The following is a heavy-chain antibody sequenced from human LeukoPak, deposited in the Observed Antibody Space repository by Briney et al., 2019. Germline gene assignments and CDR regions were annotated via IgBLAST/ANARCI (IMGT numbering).Heavy chain of an antibody. V-gene: IGHV1-2*02. J-gene: IGHJ4*02. CDR3: ARGEAPEDK. CDR2: INPHTGDT. CDR1: GYTFTGYC. Sequence: GASVKVSCRASGYTFTGYCIHWVRQAPGQGLEWLGWINPHTGDTYHAQKFQGRVTMTSDASVNTAFLQLSRLKSDDTAIYYCARGEAPEDKWGQGTLVTVSS.